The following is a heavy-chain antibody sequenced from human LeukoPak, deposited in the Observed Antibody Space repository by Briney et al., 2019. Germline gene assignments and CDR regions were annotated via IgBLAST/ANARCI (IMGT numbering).Heavy chain of an antibody. J-gene: IGHJ5*02. Sequence: MSSETLSLTCTVSGGSISSGSYYWNWIRQPAGKGLEWIGRIYTSGSTNYNPSLKSRITISVDTSKNQFSLKLNSVTAADTAVYYCARSRGGFGDYGSWFDPWGQGTLVTVSS. CDR2: IYTSGST. D-gene: IGHD4-17*01. V-gene: IGHV4-61*02. CDR3: ARSRGGFGDYGSWFDP. CDR1: GGSISSGSYY.